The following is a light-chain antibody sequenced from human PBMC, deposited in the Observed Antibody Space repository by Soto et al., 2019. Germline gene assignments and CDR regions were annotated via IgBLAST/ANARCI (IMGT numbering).Light chain of an antibody. CDR1: QGIGND. Sequence: AIQMTQSPSSLSASVGDRVTITCRASQGIGNDLGWYQQKPGEAPKLLIFAASSLESGIPSRFSDSGSGTDFTLTISSLQPEDFATYYCLQNYNYPLTFGGGTKVEIK. J-gene: IGKJ4*01. CDR3: LQNYNYPLT. V-gene: IGKV1-6*01. CDR2: AAS.